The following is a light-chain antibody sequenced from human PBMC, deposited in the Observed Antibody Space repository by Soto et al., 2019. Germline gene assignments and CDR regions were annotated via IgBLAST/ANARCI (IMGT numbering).Light chain of an antibody. CDR2: DVT. V-gene: IGLV2-14*03. CDR1: SSDVGVYNF. Sequence: QSALTQPASVSGSPGQSITISCTETSSDVGVYNFVSWYQQHPGKAPKLMIYDVTNRPSGVSNRFSGSKSGNTASLTISGLQAEDEADYYCSSYTSSSTLEVLFGGGTKVTVL. CDR3: SSYTSSSTLEVL. J-gene: IGLJ2*01.